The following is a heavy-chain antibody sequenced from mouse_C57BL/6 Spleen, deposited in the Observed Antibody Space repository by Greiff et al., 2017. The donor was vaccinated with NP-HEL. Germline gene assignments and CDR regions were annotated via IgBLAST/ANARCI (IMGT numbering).Heavy chain of an antibody. D-gene: IGHD2-4*01. CDR2: INPSSGNT. V-gene: IGHV1-7*01. Sequence: VQGVESGAELAKPGASVTLSCKASGYTFTSYWMHWVKQRPGQGLEWIGYINPSSGNTKYNQKFKDKATLTADKSSSTAYMQLSSLTYEDSAVYYCERRDYDYDAWFAYWGQGTLVTVSA. CDR3: ERRDYDYDAWFAY. J-gene: IGHJ3*01. CDR1: GYTFTSYW.